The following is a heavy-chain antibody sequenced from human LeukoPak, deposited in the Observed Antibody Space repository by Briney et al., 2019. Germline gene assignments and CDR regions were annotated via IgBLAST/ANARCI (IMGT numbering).Heavy chain of an antibody. D-gene: IGHD3-22*01. V-gene: IGHV4-31*03. CDR2: IYYSGST. CDR3: ARDNYYDSSGYFDY. Sequence: SQTLSLTCTVSGSSISSGGYYWSWIRQHPGKGLEWIGYIYYSGSTYYNPSLKSRVTISVDTSKNQFSLKLSSVTAADTAVYYCARDNYYDSSGYFDYWGQGTLVTVSS. J-gene: IGHJ4*02. CDR1: GSSISSGGYY.